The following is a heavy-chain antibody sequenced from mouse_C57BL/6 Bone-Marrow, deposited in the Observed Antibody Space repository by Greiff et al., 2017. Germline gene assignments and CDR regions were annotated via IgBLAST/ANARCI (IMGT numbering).Heavy chain of an antibody. D-gene: IGHD1-1*01. CDR1: GYTFTSYW. Sequence: VQLQQSGAELVKPGASVKLSCKASGYTFTSYWMHWVKQRPGQGLEWIGMIHPNSGSTNYNEKFKSKATLTVDKSSSTAYMQLSSLTSEDSAVYYCSRYTDYYGSSYWYFDVWGTGTTVTVSS. V-gene: IGHV1-64*01. J-gene: IGHJ1*03. CDR3: SRYTDYYGSSYWYFDV. CDR2: IHPNSGST.